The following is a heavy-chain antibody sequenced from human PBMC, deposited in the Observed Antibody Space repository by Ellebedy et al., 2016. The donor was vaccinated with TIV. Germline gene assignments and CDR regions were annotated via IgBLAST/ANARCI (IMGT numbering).Heavy chain of an antibody. CDR3: ARGGCSSTSCLDN. CDR2: ISYDGINK. D-gene: IGHD2-2*01. CDR1: GFTFISYA. V-gene: IGHV3-30-3*01. Sequence: GGSLRLXCAASGFTFISYAMHWVRQSPGKGLEWVAVISYDGINKHYADSVKGRFTISRDSAKNTLYLQMNTLRGEDTAVYYCARGGCSSTSCLDNWGQGTLVTVSS. J-gene: IGHJ4*02.